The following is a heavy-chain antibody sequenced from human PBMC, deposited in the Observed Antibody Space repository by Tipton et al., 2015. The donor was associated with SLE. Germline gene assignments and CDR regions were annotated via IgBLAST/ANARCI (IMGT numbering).Heavy chain of an antibody. CDR3: ARKYCSGGSCSHFDY. D-gene: IGHD2-15*01. CDR1: GGSISSHY. J-gene: IGHJ4*02. Sequence: LRLSCTVSGGSISSHYWSWIRQPPGKGLEWIGYIYYSGSTNYNPSLKSRVTISVDTSKNQFSLKLSSVTAADTAVYYCARKYCSGGSCSHFDYWGQGTLVTVSS. V-gene: IGHV4-59*11. CDR2: IYYSGST.